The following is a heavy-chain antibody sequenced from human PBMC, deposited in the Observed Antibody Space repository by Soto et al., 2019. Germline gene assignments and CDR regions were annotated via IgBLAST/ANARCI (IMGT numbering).Heavy chain of an antibody. CDR1: GFSLSNARMG. J-gene: IGHJ5*02. D-gene: IGHD6-13*01. Sequence: GSGPTLVNPTETLTLTCTVSGFSLSNARMGVSWIRQPPGKALEWLAHIFSNDEKSYSTSLKSRLTISKDTSKSQVVPTMTNMDPVDTATYYCARIRSSSWYNWFDPWGQGTLVTVPS. V-gene: IGHV2-26*01. CDR2: IFSNDEK. CDR3: ARIRSSSWYNWFDP.